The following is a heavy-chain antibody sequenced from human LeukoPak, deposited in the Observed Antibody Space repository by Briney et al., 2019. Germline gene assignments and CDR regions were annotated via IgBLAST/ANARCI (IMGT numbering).Heavy chain of an antibody. V-gene: IGHV3-66*01. CDR2: IYGRDST. J-gene: IGHJ4*01. Sequence: GRSLRLSCAASGFTVSSNYMNWVRQAPGKGLEWVSVIYGRDSTYYADSVKGRFTISRDDSKNTLYLQMNSLRAEDTAVYYCARVVYSGSYYFDSWGRGTLVTVSS. CDR3: ARVVYSGSYYFDS. CDR1: GFTVSSNY. D-gene: IGHD1-26*01.